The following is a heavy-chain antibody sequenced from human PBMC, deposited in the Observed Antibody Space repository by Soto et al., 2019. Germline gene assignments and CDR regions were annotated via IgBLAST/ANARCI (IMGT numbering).Heavy chain of an antibody. Sequence: SLTCAVSGYSISSGYYWGWIRQPPGKGLEWIGNIYHSGSTYYSPSLKSRVTISVDTSKNQFSLKLSSVTAADTAVYYCARTPNGYGDYYFDYWGQGSLVTVSS. D-gene: IGHD4-17*01. J-gene: IGHJ4*02. CDR1: GYSISSGYY. CDR2: IYHSGST. V-gene: IGHV4-38-2*01. CDR3: ARTPNGYGDYYFDY.